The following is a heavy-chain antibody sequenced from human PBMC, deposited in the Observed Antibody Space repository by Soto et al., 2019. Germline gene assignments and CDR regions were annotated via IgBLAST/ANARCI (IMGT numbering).Heavy chain of an antibody. V-gene: IGHV4-39*01. CDR3: ACIFSGGYSYGFNYFAMDV. J-gene: IGHJ6*02. Sequence: PSETLYLTCTVSGCSISSSSYYWGWISQPPGKGLEWIGSIFYSGSTYYNPSLKSRVTISVDTSKNQFSLKLSSVTAADTAVYYCACIFSGGYSYGFNYFAMDVWGQGTTVT. CDR2: IFYSGST. D-gene: IGHD5-18*01. CDR1: GCSISSSSYY.